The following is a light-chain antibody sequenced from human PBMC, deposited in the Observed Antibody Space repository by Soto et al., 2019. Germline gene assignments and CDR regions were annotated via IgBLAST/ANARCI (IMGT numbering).Light chain of an antibody. CDR3: QQYSKWPT. J-gene: IGKJ5*01. CDR2: DIA. V-gene: IGKV3-15*01. Sequence: EIVMTQSPATLSVSPGERATLSCRAIEIFSGNLAWYQHKPGQAPRLLIYDIASRATVIPARFSGSGSGTEFTFTISSLQSEDFAVYYCQQYSKWPTFGQGTDWRL. CDR1: EIFSGN.